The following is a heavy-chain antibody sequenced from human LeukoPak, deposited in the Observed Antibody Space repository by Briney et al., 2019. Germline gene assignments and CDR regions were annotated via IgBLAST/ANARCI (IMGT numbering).Heavy chain of an antibody. CDR1: GFTFSSYG. V-gene: IGHV3-30*02. Sequence: GGSLRLSCAASGFTFSSYGMHWVRQAPGKGLEWVAFIQYDGSKKYYADSVKGRFTISRDNSKNTLYLQMNSLRAEDTAVYYFTRGAARMFERGTMISFEHWGQGTLITVSS. D-gene: IGHD3-10*02. CDR2: IQYDGSKK. J-gene: IGHJ4*02. CDR3: TRGAARMFERGTMISFEH.